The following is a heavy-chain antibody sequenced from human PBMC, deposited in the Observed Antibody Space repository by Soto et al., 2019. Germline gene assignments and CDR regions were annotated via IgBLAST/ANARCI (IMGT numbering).Heavy chain of an antibody. J-gene: IGHJ5*02. CDR1: GYTFTDYD. Sequence: QEQLVQSGAEVKKPGASVKVSCKTSGYTFTDYDINWVPQATGQGLEWIGWMNPNSGETGYAQKFQGRVTMTRSASLSTAYLELSSLRSEDTAVYYCARVAVAARPRWYNWFDPWGQGTLVTVSS. CDR3: ARVAVAARPRWYNWFDP. D-gene: IGHD2-15*01. CDR2: MNPNSGET. V-gene: IGHV1-8*01.